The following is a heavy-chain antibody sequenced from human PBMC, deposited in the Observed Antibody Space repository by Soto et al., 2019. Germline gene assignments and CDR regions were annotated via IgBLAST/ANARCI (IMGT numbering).Heavy chain of an antibody. CDR2: IFYSGGT. J-gene: IGHJ5*02. CDR3: ARQASGYYYGWFDP. D-gene: IGHD3-22*01. CDR1: GGSILDSTYY. Sequence: QLLLQESGPGLVKPSETLSLTCTVSGGSILDSTYYWAWLRQSPGKGLEWIGTIFYSGGTFSTPSLKSRVTMAVDTSNNQFSLKLSSVTAADTAVYYCARQASGYYYGWFDPWGQGTLVTVSS. V-gene: IGHV4-39*01.